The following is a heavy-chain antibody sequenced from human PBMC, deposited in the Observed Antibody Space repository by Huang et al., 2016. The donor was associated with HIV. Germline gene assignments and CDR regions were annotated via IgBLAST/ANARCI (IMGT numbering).Heavy chain of an antibody. Sequence: QVHLVQSGAEVKKPGSSVRVSCTASGGSFKISVISWVRQAPGQGLEGVGGSLPMLWRANYAQKMSDRVTSTARESTTTVYMDLTSLRPEDTAVYYCASGASYEIWTPYYSGWHYSMDVWGEGTTVTVSS. CDR1: GGSFKISV. J-gene: IGHJ6*03. D-gene: IGHD3-9*01. V-gene: IGHV1-69*13. CDR2: SLPMLWRA. CDR3: ASGASYEIWTPYYSGWHYSMDV.